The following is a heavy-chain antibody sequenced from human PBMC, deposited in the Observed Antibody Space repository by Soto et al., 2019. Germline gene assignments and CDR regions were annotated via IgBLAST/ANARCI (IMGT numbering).Heavy chain of an antibody. CDR3: ARLQYYYDSSGYYYDGMDV. V-gene: IGHV5-51*01. CDR2: IYPGDSDT. D-gene: IGHD3-22*01. CDR1: GYSFTSYW. Sequence: GESLKISCKGSGYSFTSYWIGWVRQMPGKGLEWMGIIYPGDSDTRYSPSFQGQVTISADKSISTAYLQWSSLKASDTAMYYCARLQYYYDSSGYYYDGMDVWGQGTTVTVSS. J-gene: IGHJ6*02.